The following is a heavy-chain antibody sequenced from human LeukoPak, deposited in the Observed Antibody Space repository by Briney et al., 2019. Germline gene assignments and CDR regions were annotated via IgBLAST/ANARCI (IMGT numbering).Heavy chain of an antibody. CDR3: ARADGGDRGWFDS. V-gene: IGHV3-21*01. CDR1: GFTFSKYG. J-gene: IGHJ5*01. CDR2: ISSSSSYI. D-gene: IGHD3-16*01. Sequence: GSLRLSCAASGFTFSKYGMSWVRQAPGKGLEWVSSISSSSSYIYYADSVKGRFTISRDNAKNSLFLQVNSLTAEDTAVYYCARADGGDRGWFDSWGQGTLVTVSS.